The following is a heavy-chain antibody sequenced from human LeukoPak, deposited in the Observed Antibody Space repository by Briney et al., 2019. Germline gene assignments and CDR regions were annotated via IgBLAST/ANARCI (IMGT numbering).Heavy chain of an antibody. CDR3: AREDLDIAAAGTGDY. CDR1: GYTFTGYY. D-gene: IGHD6-13*01. J-gene: IGHJ4*02. CDR2: INPNSGGT. V-gene: IGHV1-2*02. Sequence: ASVKVSCKASGYTFTGYYMHWVRQAPGQGLEGMGWINPNSGGTNYAQKFQGRVTMTRDTSISTAYMDLSRLRSDDTAVYYCAREDLDIAAAGTGDYWGQGTLVTVSS.